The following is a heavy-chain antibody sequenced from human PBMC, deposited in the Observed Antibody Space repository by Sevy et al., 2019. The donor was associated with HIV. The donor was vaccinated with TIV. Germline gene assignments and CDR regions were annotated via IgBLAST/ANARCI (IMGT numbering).Heavy chain of an antibody. CDR3: AKQPDY. J-gene: IGHJ4*02. V-gene: IGHV3-23*01. Sequence: GGSLRLSCEVPVSTFSSYAMSWVRQAPGKGLEWVSAISRVGDNTYYADSVKGRFTISRDNSKNTLYLQMNSLRGDDTAVYYCAKQPDYWGRGTLVTVSS. CDR2: ISRVGDNT. CDR1: VSTFSSYA.